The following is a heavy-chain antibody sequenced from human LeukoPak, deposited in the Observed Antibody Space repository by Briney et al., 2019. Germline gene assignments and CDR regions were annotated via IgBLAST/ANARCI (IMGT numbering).Heavy chain of an antibody. V-gene: IGHV4-4*07. Sequence: PSETLSLTCTVSGGSLSSYYWSWIRQPAGKGLGWIGRIYTSGSTNYNPSLKSRVTISVDKSKNQFSLKLSSVTAADTAVYYCARAPYGSSWMVWGGDYFDSWGQGTLVTVSS. CDR3: ARAPYGSSWMVWGGDYFDS. CDR2: IYTSGST. D-gene: IGHD6-13*01. CDR1: GGSLSSYY. J-gene: IGHJ4*02.